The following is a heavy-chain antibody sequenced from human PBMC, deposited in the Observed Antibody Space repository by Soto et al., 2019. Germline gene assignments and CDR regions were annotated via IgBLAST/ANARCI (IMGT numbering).Heavy chain of an antibody. CDR3: ARAKASADGGYYFDY. CDR1: GFTVSSNY. Sequence: EVQLVESGGGLVQPGGSLRLSCAASGFTVSSNYMSWVRQAPGKGLEWVSVIYSGGSTYYADSVKGRFTISRDNSKNTLYLQMNSLRAEVTAVYYCARAKASADGGYYFDYWGQETLVTVSS. D-gene: IGHD6-13*01. J-gene: IGHJ4*02. CDR2: IYSGGST. V-gene: IGHV3-66*01.